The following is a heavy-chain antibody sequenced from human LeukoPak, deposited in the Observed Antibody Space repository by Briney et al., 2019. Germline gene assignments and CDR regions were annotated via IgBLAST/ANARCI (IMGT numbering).Heavy chain of an antibody. CDR1: GFTFDDYA. CDR2: ISWNSGSI. CDR3: AKERIISYSSGWYDFDY. J-gene: IGHJ4*02. D-gene: IGHD6-19*01. Sequence: GGSLRLSCAASGFTFDDYAMHWVRHAPGKGLEWVSGISWNSGSITYADSVKGRFTISRDNAKNSLYLQMYSLRAEDTALYYCAKERIISYSSGWYDFDYWGQGTLVTVSS. V-gene: IGHV3-9*01.